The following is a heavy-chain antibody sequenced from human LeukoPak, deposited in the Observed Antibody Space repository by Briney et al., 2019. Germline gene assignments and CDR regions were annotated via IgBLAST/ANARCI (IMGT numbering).Heavy chain of an antibody. V-gene: IGHV3-30-3*01. Sequence: GRSLRLSCAASGFTFSSYAMHWVRQAPGKGLEWVAVISYDGSNKYYADSVKGRFTISRDNSKNTLYLQMNSLRAEDTAVYYCEGQYYSGGKHYYFDYWGQGTLVTVSS. J-gene: IGHJ4*02. CDR2: ISYDGSNK. CDR3: EGQYYSGGKHYYFDY. D-gene: IGHD2-15*01. CDR1: GFTFSSYA.